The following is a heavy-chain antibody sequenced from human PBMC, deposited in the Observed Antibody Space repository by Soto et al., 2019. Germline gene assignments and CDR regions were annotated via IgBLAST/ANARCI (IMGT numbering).Heavy chain of an antibody. D-gene: IGHD5-18*01. CDR1: GYTFTSYD. CDR2: MNPNSGNT. CDR3: ARVIVQLWFLRTWFDP. Sequence: ASVKVSCKASGYTFTSYDINWVRQATGQGLEWMGWMNPNSGNTGYAQKFQGRVTMTRSTSISTAYMELSSLRSEDTAVYYCARVIVQLWFLRTWFDPWGQGTLVTVSS. V-gene: IGHV1-8*01. J-gene: IGHJ5*02.